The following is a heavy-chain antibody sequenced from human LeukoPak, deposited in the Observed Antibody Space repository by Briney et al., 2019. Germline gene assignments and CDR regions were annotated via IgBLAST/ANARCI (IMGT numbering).Heavy chain of an antibody. D-gene: IGHD3-22*01. CDR2: INPSGGST. CDR3: ARSNYYDSSGYHRGGFDY. V-gene: IGHV1-46*01. Sequence: ASVKVSCKASGYTFTSYYMHWVRQAPGQGLEWMGIINPSGGSTSYAQKFQGRVTMTRDTSTSTAYMELSSLRSEDTAVYYCARSNYYDSSGYHRGGFDYWGQGTLVTVSS. J-gene: IGHJ4*02. CDR1: GYTFTSYY.